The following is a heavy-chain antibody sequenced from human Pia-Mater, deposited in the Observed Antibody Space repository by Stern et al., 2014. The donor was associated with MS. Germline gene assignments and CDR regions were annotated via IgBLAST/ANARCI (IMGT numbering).Heavy chain of an antibody. CDR1: GFTFSNYA. CDR3: TKGFTVTGTGYGVDV. CDR2: ISGSGGNT. V-gene: IGHV3-23*04. J-gene: IGHJ6*02. Sequence: EVQLVESGGGLVQPGGSLRLSCAPSGFTFSNYAMSWICQAPGKGLEWISSISGSGGNTFYADSVKGRFTIFRDNSKNTLEMQMNSLRAEDSALYYCTKGFTVTGTGYGVDVWGQGTTVTVSS. D-gene: IGHD6-19*01.